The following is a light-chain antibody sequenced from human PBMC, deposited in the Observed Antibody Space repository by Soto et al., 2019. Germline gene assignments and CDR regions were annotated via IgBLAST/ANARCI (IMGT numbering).Light chain of an antibody. V-gene: IGKV3-20*01. J-gene: IGKJ2*01. CDR2: GAS. Sequence: IVLTQSPGTLALSPGERATFSCRASQSVSSNYLAWYQQKPGQAPRLLIYGASSRATGIPDRFSGSGSGTAFTLTISRLDPEDFAVYYCQQYSNSPYTFGQGTKMEIK. CDR3: QQYSNSPYT. CDR1: QSVSSNY.